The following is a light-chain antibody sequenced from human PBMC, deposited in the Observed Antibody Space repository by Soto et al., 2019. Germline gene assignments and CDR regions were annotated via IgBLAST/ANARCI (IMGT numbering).Light chain of an antibody. J-gene: IGKJ4*01. CDR1: QRVSSAL. V-gene: IGKV3-20*01. CDR3: QHYGNSPLA. Sequence: EIVLTQSPGTLSVSPGERATLSCRASQRVSSALFAWYQQRPGEAPRLIIYVGSTRVAGIPDKFSGSGSETDFTITINSLEPEDCAVYYCQHYGNSPLAFGGGTKVAI. CDR2: VGS.